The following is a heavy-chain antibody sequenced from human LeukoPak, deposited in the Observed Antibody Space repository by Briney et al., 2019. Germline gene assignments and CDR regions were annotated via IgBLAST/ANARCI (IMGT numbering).Heavy chain of an antibody. CDR2: ISGSGGST. CDR3: AREKSTEAGSYYYYGMDV. J-gene: IGHJ6*02. V-gene: IGHV3-23*01. CDR1: GFTFSSYA. D-gene: IGHD5/OR15-5a*01. Sequence: GGSLRLSCAASGFTFSSYAMSWVRQAPGKGLEWVSAISGSGGSTYYADSVKGRFTISRDNAKNSLYLQMNSLRAEDTAVYYCAREKSTEAGSYYYYGMDVWGQGTTVTVSS.